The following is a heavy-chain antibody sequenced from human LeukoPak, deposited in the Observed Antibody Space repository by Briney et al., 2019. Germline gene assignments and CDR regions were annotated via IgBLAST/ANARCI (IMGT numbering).Heavy chain of an antibody. Sequence: SETLSLTCTVSGVSINSHYWRWIRQPPGKGLEWIGFIYDSGSANYKSSLKSRVTMTVDTSKNQFSLKLNSVSAADPAVYHCARVLQNYYHMDVWRKGTTVSVPS. J-gene: IGHJ6*03. CDR2: IYDSGSA. CDR1: GVSINSHY. D-gene: IGHD3-3*01. CDR3: ARVLQNYYHMDV. V-gene: IGHV4-59*11.